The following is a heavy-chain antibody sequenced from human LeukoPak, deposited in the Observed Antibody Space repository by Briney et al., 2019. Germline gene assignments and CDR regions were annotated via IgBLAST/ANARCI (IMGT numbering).Heavy chain of an antibody. CDR2: MNPNSGNT. CDR3: ARGSQYCSSTSCPNWFDP. J-gene: IGHJ5*02. D-gene: IGHD2-2*01. CDR1: GYTFTSYD. Sequence: ASVKVSCKASGYTFTSYDINWVRQATGQGLEWMGWMNPNSGNTGCAQKFQGRVTITRNTSISTAYMELSSLRSEDTAVYYCARGSQYCSSTSCPNWFDPWGQGTLVTVSS. V-gene: IGHV1-8*03.